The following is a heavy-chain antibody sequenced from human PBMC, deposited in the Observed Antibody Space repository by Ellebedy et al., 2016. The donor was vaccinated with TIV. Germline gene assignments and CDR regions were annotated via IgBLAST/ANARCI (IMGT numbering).Heavy chain of an antibody. Sequence: GGSLRLSXAASRFTFSHAWMSWVRQAPGKGLEWVGRIKSKTDGGTTDYAAPVKGRFTISRDDSKNMLYLQMNSLKIEDTAVYHCTTGTPLEYWGQGTRVTVSS. D-gene: IGHD3-3*01. J-gene: IGHJ4*02. CDR3: TTGTPLEY. V-gene: IGHV3-15*01. CDR1: RFTFSHAW. CDR2: IKSKTDGGTT.